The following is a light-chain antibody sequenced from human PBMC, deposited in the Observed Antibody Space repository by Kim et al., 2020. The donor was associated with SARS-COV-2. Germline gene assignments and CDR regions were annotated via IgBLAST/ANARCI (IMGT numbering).Light chain of an antibody. CDR3: TSYTSISAGV. CDR1: SSDVGGYNY. V-gene: IGLV2-14*03. J-gene: IGLJ3*02. CDR2: DVN. Sequence: QSALTQPASVSASPGQRITISCTGSSSDVGGYNYVSCYQQHPGKAPQLIIYDVNNRPAGVSSRFSGSKSATTASLTISLHQAEDDADYCGTSYTSISAGVFGGGTQLTVL.